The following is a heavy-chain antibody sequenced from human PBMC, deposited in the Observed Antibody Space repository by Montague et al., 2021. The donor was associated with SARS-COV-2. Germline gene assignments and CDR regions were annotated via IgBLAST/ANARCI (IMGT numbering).Heavy chain of an antibody. V-gene: IGHV2-5*02. CDR3: AHRRDIYDLWSGYYTGQKYDAFNGLDP. CDR1: GFSLSTTGVG. J-gene: IGHJ5*02. CDR2: IYWDDDK. Sequence: PALVQPTQTLTLTCTFSGFSLSTTGVGVGWIRQPPGKALEWLALIYWDDDKRYRPSLKTRLAITQGTSKHQVVLTMTNMDPVDTATYYCAHRRDIYDLWSGYYTGQKYDAFNGLDPWGQGTLVTVSS. D-gene: IGHD3-3*01.